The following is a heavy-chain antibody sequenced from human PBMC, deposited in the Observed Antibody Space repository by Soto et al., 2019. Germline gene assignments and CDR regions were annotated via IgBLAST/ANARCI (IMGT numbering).Heavy chain of an antibody. CDR2: ISGSGGST. D-gene: IGHD2-15*01. V-gene: IGHV3-23*01. CDR3: ANHRYWHQVTAFDI. J-gene: IGHJ3*02. Sequence: GGSLRLSCAASGFTFSSYAMSWVRQAPGKGLEWVSAISGSGGSTYYADSVKGRFTISRDNSKNTLYLQMNSMRAEDTAVYYCANHRYWHQVTAFDIWGQGTMVTVSS. CDR1: GFTFSSYA.